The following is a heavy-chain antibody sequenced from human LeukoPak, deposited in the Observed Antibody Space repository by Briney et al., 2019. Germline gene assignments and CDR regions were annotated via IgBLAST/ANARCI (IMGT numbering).Heavy chain of an antibody. CDR2: ISKNGGNT. Sequence: PGGSLRLSCLGSGFTFSWYAMNWVRQAPGRGLEYVSAISKNGGNTYYVDSVKGRFTISRDNSKNTLYLQMNSLRVEDTAVYFCVKDLSDRDVDYWGQGTLVTVSS. CDR1: GFTFSWYA. J-gene: IGHJ4*02. CDR3: VKDLSDRDVDY. V-gene: IGHV3-64D*06. D-gene: IGHD2-21*02.